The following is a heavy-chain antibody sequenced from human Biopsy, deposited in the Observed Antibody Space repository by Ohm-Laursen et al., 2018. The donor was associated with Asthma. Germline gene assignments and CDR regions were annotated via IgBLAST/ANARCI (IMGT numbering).Heavy chain of an antibody. CDR3: AKDVFPGWELRRGPDY. CDR1: GLTLSNYG. D-gene: IGHD1-26*01. CDR2: ISFDGSNK. Sequence: SLRLSFAAAGLTLSNYGMHWVRQAPGKGLDWVAVISFDGSNKNYTDSVKGRFTISRDNSRNTLHLQMNSLRAEDTAVYYCAKDVFPGWELRRGPDYWGQGTLVTVSS. V-gene: IGHV3-30*18. J-gene: IGHJ4*02.